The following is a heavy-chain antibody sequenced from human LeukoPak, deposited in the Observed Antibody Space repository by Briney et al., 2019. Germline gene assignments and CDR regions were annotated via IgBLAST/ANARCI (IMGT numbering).Heavy chain of an antibody. CDR2: IYHSGST. D-gene: IGHD6-13*01. V-gene: IGHV4-38-2*01. CDR3: ATSSRYSSSWYEDYYYYGMDV. J-gene: IGHJ6*04. CDR1: GYSISSGYY. Sequence: SETLSLTCAVSGYSISSGYYCGWIRQPPGKGLEWIGSIYHSGSTYYSPSLKSRVTISVDTSKNQFSLKLSSVTAADTAVYYCATSSRYSSSWYEDYYYYGMDVWGKGTTVTVSS.